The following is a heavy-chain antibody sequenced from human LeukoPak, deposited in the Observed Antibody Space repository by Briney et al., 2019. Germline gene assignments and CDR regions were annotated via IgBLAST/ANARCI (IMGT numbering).Heavy chain of an antibody. CDR3: AKYGYSYGGNYYGMDV. D-gene: IGHD5-18*01. CDR1: GFTFSSYA. V-gene: IGHV3-23*01. J-gene: IGHJ6*02. Sequence: GGSLRLSCAASGFTFSSYAMSWVRQAPGKGLEWVSAISGSGGSTYYADSVKGRFTISRDNSKNTLYLQMNSLRAEDTAVYYCAKYGYSYGGNYYGMDVWGQGTTVTVSS. CDR2: ISGSGGST.